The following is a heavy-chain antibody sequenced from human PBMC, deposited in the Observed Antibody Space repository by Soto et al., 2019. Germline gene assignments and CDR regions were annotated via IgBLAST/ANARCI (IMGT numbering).Heavy chain of an antibody. D-gene: IGHD3-10*01. Sequence: ASVKVSCNASGYTFTSYYMHWVRQAPGQGLEWMGIINPSGGSTSYAQKFQGRVTMTRDTSTSAVYMELSSLRSEDTAVYYCARVARGYGWGTLWYYYYYMAVWGKGTTVTVSS. CDR3: ARVARGYGWGTLWYYYYYMAV. CDR1: GYTFTSYY. CDR2: INPSGGST. V-gene: IGHV1-46*03. J-gene: IGHJ6*03.